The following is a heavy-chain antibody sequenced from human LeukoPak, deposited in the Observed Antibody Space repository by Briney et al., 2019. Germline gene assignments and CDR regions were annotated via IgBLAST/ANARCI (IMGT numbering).Heavy chain of an antibody. CDR2: IIPIFGTA. D-gene: IGHD3-16*01. Sequence: ASVKVSCKASGYTFTGYYMHWVRQAPGQGLEWMGGIIPIFGTANYAQKFQGRVTITTDESTSTAYMELSSLRSEDTAVYYCAGGGSTNYYYYYMDVWGKGTTVTVSS. J-gene: IGHJ6*03. CDR1: GYTFTGYY. CDR3: AGGGSTNYYYYYMDV. V-gene: IGHV1-69*05.